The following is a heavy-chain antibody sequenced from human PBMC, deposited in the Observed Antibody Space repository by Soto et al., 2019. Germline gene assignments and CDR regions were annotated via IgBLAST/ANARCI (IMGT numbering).Heavy chain of an antibody. J-gene: IGHJ4*02. D-gene: IGHD6-13*01. CDR1: GFNFSSYG. Sequence: QVQLVESGGDVVQPGRSLRLSCEASGFNFSSYGMHWVRQAPGKGLEWVAVIWYDGSNKYYADSVKGRFTISRDNSKNPLYLQMNSLRAEATAVYYCARDVEQLDRVYFDYWGQGTLVTVSS. CDR3: ARDVEQLDRVYFDY. V-gene: IGHV3-33*01. CDR2: IWYDGSNK.